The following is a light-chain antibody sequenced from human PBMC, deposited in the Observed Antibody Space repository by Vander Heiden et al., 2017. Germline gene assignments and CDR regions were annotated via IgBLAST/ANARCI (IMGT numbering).Light chain of an antibody. CDR1: QSVSSY. Sequence: EIVLTQSPATLSLSPGERATLSCRASQSVSSYLAWYQQKPGQAPRLLIYDASNRATGIPARFSGSGSGTDFTLTISSLEPEDFAVYYCQQRSNWPPSTFGYGTKLGIK. V-gene: IGKV3-11*01. CDR2: DAS. J-gene: IGKJ2*01. CDR3: QQRSNWPPST.